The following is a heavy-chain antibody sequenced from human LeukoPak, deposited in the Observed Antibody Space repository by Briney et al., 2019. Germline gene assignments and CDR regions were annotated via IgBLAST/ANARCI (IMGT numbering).Heavy chain of an antibody. J-gene: IGHJ6*03. CDR2: ISGSGSGT. V-gene: IGHV3-23*01. Sequence: GGSLRLSCAASGFTFRTYAVSWVRQTPGKGLDWVSAISGSGSGTYYADSVRGRFTISRDNSENTLYLQMNSLRAEDTAVYYCAKVGSDILTGYFPSYYMHVWGKGTTVTVS. CDR3: AKVGSDILTGYFPSYYMHV. CDR1: GFTFRTYA. D-gene: IGHD3-9*01.